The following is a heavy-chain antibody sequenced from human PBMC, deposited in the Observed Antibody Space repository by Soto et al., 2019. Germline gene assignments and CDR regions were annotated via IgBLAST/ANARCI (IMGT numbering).Heavy chain of an antibody. D-gene: IGHD3-22*01. J-gene: IGHJ3*02. CDR3: ARVPYYYDSSGSQNDAFDI. Sequence: SAPGACKASGYTFTSDGISWVRQAPGQGLEWMGWISPILGNTNYAQKFQGRVTITADKSTSTAYMELSSLRSEDTAVYYCARVPYYYDSSGSQNDAFDIWGQGTMVTVSS. CDR2: ISPILGNT. CDR1: GYTFTSDG. V-gene: IGHV1-69*10.